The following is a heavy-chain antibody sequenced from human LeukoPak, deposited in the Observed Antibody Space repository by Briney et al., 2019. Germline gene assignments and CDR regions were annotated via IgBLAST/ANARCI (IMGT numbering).Heavy chain of an antibody. CDR1: GGTFSNYA. V-gene: IGHV1-46*01. D-gene: IGHD6-13*01. J-gene: IGHJ4*02. CDR3: ARNSIAAAGTLDY. Sequence: ASVKVSCKASGGTFSNYAISWVRQAPGQGLEWMGIINPSGGSTSYSQKFQGRVTMTRDMSTSTVYMELSSLRSEDTAVYYCARNSIAAAGTLDYWGQGTLVTVSS. CDR2: INPSGGST.